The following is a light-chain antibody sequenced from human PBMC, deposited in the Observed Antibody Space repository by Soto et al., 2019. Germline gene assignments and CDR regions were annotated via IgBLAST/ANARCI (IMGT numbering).Light chain of an antibody. J-gene: IGKJ1*01. CDR3: QQYNTCYPKTP. Sequence: VVTQSPATLSVFPGETATLSCRASQSVSSDLAWYQQRPGQAPRLLIYGASTRATGIPARFRGSGSGTEFRLTISSLQSEDFANYYCQQYNTCYPKTPCGRGTNLEIK. CDR2: GAS. V-gene: IGKV3-15*01. CDR1: QSVSSD.